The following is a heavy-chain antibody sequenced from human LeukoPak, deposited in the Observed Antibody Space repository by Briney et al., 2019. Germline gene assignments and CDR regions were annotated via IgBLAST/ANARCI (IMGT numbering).Heavy chain of an antibody. Sequence: ASVKLSCKASGYTFTDYYMHWVRQAPGQGLEWMGWINPNSGGTNYAQKFQGRVTMTRDTSISTAYMELSRLTSDDTAVYYCARFHTSSTYNWFDPWGQGTLVTVSS. CDR1: GYTFTDYY. D-gene: IGHD1-26*01. CDR3: ARFHTSSTYNWFDP. V-gene: IGHV1-2*02. CDR2: INPNSGGT. J-gene: IGHJ5*02.